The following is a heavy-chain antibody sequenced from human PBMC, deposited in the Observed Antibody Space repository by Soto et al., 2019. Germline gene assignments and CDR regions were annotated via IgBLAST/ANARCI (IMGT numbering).Heavy chain of an antibody. CDR3: ATNYYYYYYMDV. CDR2: INAGNGNT. Sequence: QVQLVQSGAEVKKPGASVKVSCKASGYTFTSYAMHWVRQAPGQRIEWMGWINAGNGNTKYSQKFQGRVTITRDTSASTAYMELSSLRSEDTAVYYCATNYYYYYYMDVWGKGTTVTVSS. J-gene: IGHJ6*03. V-gene: IGHV1-3*01. CDR1: GYTFTSYA.